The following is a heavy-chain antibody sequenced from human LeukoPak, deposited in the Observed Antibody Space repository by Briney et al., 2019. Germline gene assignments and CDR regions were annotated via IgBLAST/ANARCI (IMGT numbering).Heavy chain of an antibody. CDR2: INPSGGST. CDR1: GYTFTSCY. V-gene: IGHV1-46*01. CDR3: SVRSAGTQIKYYFDY. J-gene: IGHJ4*02. D-gene: IGHD6-13*01. Sequence: ASVKVSCKASGYTFTSCYMHWVRQAPGQGLEWMGIINPSGGSTSYAQKFQGRVTMTRDTSTSTVYMELSSLRSEDTAVYYCSVRSAGTQIKYYFDYWGQGTLVTVSS.